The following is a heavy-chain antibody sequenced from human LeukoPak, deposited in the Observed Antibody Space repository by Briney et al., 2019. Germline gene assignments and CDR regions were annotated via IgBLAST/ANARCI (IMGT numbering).Heavy chain of an antibody. D-gene: IGHD6-25*01. CDR1: GGSVSSTNW. CDR2: VHLDGRT. CDR3: AREGGFYRPLDY. Sequence: PSETLSLACGVSGGSVSSTNWWTWIRQPPGKGLEWIGEVHLDGRTNFNPSLKSRLTMSVDLSEDHVSLKLTSVAAADTAVYYCAREGGFYRPLDYSGQGTLVTVSS. J-gene: IGHJ4*02. V-gene: IGHV4-4*02.